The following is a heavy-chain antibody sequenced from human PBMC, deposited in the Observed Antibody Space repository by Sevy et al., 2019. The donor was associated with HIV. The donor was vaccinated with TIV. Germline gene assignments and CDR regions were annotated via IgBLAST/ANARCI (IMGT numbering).Heavy chain of an antibody. V-gene: IGHV3-13*01. CDR1: GFTFSSYD. CDR2: IGTAGDT. D-gene: IGHD4-17*01. J-gene: IGHJ6*02. Sequence: GGSLRLSCAASGFTFSSYDMHWVRQATGKGLEWVSAIGTAGDTYYPGSVKGRFTISREKAKNSLYLQMNSLRAGDTAVYYWARSSGDYGGYYYGMDVWGQGTTVTVSS. CDR3: ARSSGDYGGYYYGMDV.